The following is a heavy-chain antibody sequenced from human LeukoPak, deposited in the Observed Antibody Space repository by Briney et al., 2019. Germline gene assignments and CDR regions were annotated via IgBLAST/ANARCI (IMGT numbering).Heavy chain of an antibody. CDR1: GYSFTNYW. Sequence: GESLKISCKGSGYSFTNYWIGWVRQMPGKGLEWMGIIYPGDSDTRYSPSFQGQVTISVDKSITTAYLQWSSLKASDTAMYYCARQWGDCSSTSCYSASWGQGTLVTVSS. CDR3: ARQWGDCSSTSCYSAS. V-gene: IGHV5-51*01. CDR2: IYPGDSDT. D-gene: IGHD2-2*01. J-gene: IGHJ5*02.